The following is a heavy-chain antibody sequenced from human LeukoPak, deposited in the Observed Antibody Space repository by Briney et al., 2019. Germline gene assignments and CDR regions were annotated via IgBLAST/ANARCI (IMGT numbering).Heavy chain of an antibody. V-gene: IGHV3-74*01. CDR2: INTDGTVT. J-gene: IGHJ4*02. CDR1: GFTFSKYW. D-gene: IGHD6-19*01. Sequence: GGSLRLSCAASGFTFSKYWMLWVRQAPGKGLESVSRINTDGTVTTYADSVKGRFTVSRDNADSTMFLQMNSVRDEDTAVNYCATKQWLAPPPDSWGQGTPVTVSS. CDR3: ATKQWLAPPPDS.